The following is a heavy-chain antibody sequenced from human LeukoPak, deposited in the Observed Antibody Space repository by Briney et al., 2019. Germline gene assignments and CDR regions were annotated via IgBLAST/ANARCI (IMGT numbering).Heavy chain of an antibody. D-gene: IGHD3-10*01. CDR2: MSYSGST. CDR3: ARYSGSIDY. J-gene: IGHJ4*02. Sequence: PSQTLSLTCTVSGGSISSGDYYWSWIRQPPGKGLEWIGYMSYSGSTYYNPSLKSRLTISVGSSKNQFPLRLSSVTAADTAVYYCARYSGSIDYWGQGTLVTVSS. CDR1: GGSISSGDYY. V-gene: IGHV4-30-4*01.